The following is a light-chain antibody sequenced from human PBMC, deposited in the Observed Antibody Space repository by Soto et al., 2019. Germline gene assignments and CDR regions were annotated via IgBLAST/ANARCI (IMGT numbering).Light chain of an antibody. CDR3: LKYYNSPT. CDR1: QALTGSQ. CDR2: GAS. V-gene: IGKV3-20*01. J-gene: IGKJ1*01. Sequence: EIVLTQSPDTLSLAPGERATLSCRASQALTGSQLAWYQQRPGQAPRLLIYGASTRATGIPDRFSGSGSGTDFTLTISRLEPDDFAVYYCLKYYNSPTFGQGTKVDIK.